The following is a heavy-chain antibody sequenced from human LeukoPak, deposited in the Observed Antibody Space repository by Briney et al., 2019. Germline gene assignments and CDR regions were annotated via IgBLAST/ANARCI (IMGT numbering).Heavy chain of an antibody. Sequence: GASVKVSCKASGYTSTGYYMHWVRQAPGQGLEWMGWINPNSGGTNYAQKFQGRVTMTRDTSISTAYMELSRLRSDDTAVYYCARDSKGVAGKNWFDPWGQGTLVTVSS. D-gene: IGHD2-15*01. V-gene: IGHV1-2*02. CDR2: INPNSGGT. J-gene: IGHJ5*02. CDR1: GYTSTGYY. CDR3: ARDSKGVAGKNWFDP.